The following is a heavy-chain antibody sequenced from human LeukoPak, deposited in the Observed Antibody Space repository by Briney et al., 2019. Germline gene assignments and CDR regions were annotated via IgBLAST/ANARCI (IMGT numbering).Heavy chain of an antibody. V-gene: IGHV3-23*01. Sequence: GGSLRLSCAASGFTFSNYAMNWVRQAPGKGLEWVSVINPSDGGTHYADSVKGRFTISRDNSKNTLYLQMNSLRVDDTAVYYCAKKGALTSPENYFDSWGQGALVTVSS. D-gene: IGHD3-9*01. CDR1: GFTFSNYA. J-gene: IGHJ4*02. CDR3: AKKGALTSPENYFDS. CDR2: INPSDGGT.